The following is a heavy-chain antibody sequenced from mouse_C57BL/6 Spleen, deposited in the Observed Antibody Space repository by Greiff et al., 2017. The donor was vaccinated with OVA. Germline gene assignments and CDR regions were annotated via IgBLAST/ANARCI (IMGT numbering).Heavy chain of an antibody. V-gene: IGHV1-52*01. CDR3: ARGTTVRDAMDY. CDR2: IDPSDSET. D-gene: IGHD1-1*01. Sequence: QVQLQQPGAELVRPGSSVKLSCKASGYTFTSYWMHWVKQRPIQGLEWIGNIDPSDSETHYNQKFKDKATLTVDKSSNTAYMQLSSLTSEDSAVYYCARGTTVRDAMDYWGQGTSVTVSS. CDR1: GYTFTSYW. J-gene: IGHJ4*01.